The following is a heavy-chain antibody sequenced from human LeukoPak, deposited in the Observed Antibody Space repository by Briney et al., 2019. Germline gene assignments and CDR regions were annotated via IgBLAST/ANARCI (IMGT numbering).Heavy chain of an antibody. J-gene: IGHJ4*02. V-gene: IGHV4-59*12. CDR1: GGSINSYY. CDR2: IYYSGST. D-gene: IGHD3-9*01. Sequence: SETLSLTCTVSGGSINSYYWSWIRQPPGKGLEWIGYIYYSGSTNYNPSLKSRVTMSVDTSKNQFSLKLSSVTAADTAVYYCARDSLSGGHDILTGYAVFDYWGQGTLVTVSS. CDR3: ARDSLSGGHDILTGYAVFDY.